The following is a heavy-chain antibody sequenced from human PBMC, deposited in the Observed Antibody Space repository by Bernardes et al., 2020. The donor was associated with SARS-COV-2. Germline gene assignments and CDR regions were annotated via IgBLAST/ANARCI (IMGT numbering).Heavy chain of an antibody. CDR1: GFRFSIYR. D-gene: IGHD3-10*01. CDR3: ARGDYYGSGSHSTSAGMDV. V-gene: IGHV3-7*01. Sequence: GGSLRLSCAASGFRFSIYRMSWVRQAPGKGLEWVANIHQDGSETYYLDSVKGRFTISRDNAKNSLYLQMNSLRAEDTTVYYCARGDYYGSGSHSTSAGMDVWGQGTTVTVSS. J-gene: IGHJ6*02. CDR2: IHQDGSET.